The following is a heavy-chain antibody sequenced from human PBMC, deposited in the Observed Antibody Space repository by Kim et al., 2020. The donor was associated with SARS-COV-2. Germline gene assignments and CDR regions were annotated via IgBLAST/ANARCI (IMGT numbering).Heavy chain of an antibody. J-gene: IGHJ3*02. D-gene: IGHD6-25*01. CDR3: ARAEAERGYDAFDI. V-gene: IGHV3-7*03. Sequence: VDSGKGRYTISRDNAKNSLYLQMNSLRAEDTAVYYCARAEAERGYDAFDIWGQGTMVTVSS.